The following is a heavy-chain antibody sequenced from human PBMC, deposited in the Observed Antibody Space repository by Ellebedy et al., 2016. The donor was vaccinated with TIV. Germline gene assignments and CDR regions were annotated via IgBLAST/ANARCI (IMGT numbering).Heavy chain of an antibody. D-gene: IGHD3-10*01. V-gene: IGHV3-48*01. CDR2: ISSSSSTI. CDR1: GFTFSSYS. CDR3: ARGETMVRGVIGYLDY. J-gene: IGHJ4*02. Sequence: PGGSLRLSCAASGFTFSSYSMNWVRQAPGKGLEWVSYISSSSSTIYYADSVKGRFTISRDNAKNSLYLQMNSLRAEDTAVYYCARGETMVRGVIGYLDYWGQGTLVTVSS.